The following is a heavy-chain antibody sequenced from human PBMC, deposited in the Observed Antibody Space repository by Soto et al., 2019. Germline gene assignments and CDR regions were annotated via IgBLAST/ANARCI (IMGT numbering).Heavy chain of an antibody. V-gene: IGHV4-59*01. CDR3: ARVSYDYVWGSYSPSQPYYFDY. CDR2: IYYSGST. Sequence: SETLSLTCTFSGCSISSYYWIWIRQPPGKGLEWIGYIYYSGSTNYNPSLKSRVTISVDTSKNQFSLKLSSVTAADTAVYYCARVSYDYVWGSYSPSQPYYFDYWGQGTLVTVSS. J-gene: IGHJ4*02. D-gene: IGHD3-16*01. CDR1: GCSISSYY.